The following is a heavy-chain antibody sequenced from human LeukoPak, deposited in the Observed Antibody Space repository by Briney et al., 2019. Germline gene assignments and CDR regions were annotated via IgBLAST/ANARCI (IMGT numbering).Heavy chain of an antibody. D-gene: IGHD6-13*01. V-gene: IGHV4-61*02. CDR2: IYTSGST. CDR1: GGSISSGSYY. Sequence: PSETLSLTCSVSGGSISSGSYYWSWIRQPAGKGLEWIGRIYTSGSTNYNPSLKSRVTISVDTSKNQFSLKLSSVTAADTAVYYCAKLGAYSSSWYGFFDYWGQGTLVAVSS. CDR3: AKLGAYSSSWYGFFDY. J-gene: IGHJ4*02.